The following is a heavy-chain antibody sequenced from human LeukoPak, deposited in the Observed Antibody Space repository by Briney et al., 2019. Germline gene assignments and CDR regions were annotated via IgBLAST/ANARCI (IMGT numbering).Heavy chain of an antibody. Sequence: PSETLSLTCTVSGGSISSYYWSWIRQPPGKGLEWIGYIYYSGSTNYNPSLKSRVTISVDTSKNQFSLKLSSVTAADTAVYYCARALGYSSSGTRYYFDYWGQGTLVTVSS. D-gene: IGHD6-13*01. CDR2: IYYSGST. J-gene: IGHJ4*02. CDR3: ARALGYSSSGTRYYFDY. CDR1: GGSISSYY. V-gene: IGHV4-59*01.